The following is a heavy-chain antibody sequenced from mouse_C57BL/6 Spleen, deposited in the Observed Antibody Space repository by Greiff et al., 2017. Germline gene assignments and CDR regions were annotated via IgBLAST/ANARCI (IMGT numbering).Heavy chain of an antibody. V-gene: IGHV1-39*01. CDR3: SRRDDYGWFAY. D-gene: IGHD2-4*01. CDR2: ITPNYGTT. J-gene: IGHJ3*01. CDR1: GYSFPDYN. Sequence: EFKLKPSGPELVTPGASVKISCKASGYSFPDYNMNWVKQSNGKNLEWIGVITPNYGTTSYNQQFKGKATLTVDQSSSTAYMQLNSLASEDSAVYYCSRRDDYGWFAYWGQGTLVTVSA.